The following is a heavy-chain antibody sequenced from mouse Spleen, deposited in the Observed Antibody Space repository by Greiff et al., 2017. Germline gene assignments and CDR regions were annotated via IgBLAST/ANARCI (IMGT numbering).Heavy chain of an antibody. V-gene: IGHV1-4*01. CDR1: GYTFTSYT. CDR3: AREGGRGFAY. J-gene: IGHJ3*01. CDR2: INPSSGYT. Sequence: QVQLKESGAELARPGASVKMSCKASGYTFTSYTMHWVKQRPGQGLEWIGYINPSSGYTNYNQKFKDKATLTADKSSSTAYMQLSSLTSEDSAVYYCAREGGRGFAYWGQGTLVTVSA. D-gene: IGHD3-3*01.